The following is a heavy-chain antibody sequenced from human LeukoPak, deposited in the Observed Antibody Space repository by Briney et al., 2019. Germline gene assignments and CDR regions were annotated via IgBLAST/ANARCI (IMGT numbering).Heavy chain of an antibody. CDR3: ARAGFALAPHRGTPFDY. CDR2: IYYSGST. CDR1: GGSISSYY. V-gene: IGHV4-59*01. J-gene: IGHJ4*02. Sequence: SETLSLTCTVSGGSISSYYWSWIRQPPGKGLEWIGYIYYSGSTNYNPSLKSRVTISVDTSKNQFSLKLSSVTAADTAVYYCARAGFALAPHRGTPFDYWGQGTLVTVSS. D-gene: IGHD6-6*01.